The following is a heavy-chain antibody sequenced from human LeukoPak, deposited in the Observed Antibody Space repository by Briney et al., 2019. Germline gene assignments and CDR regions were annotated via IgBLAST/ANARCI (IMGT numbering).Heavy chain of an antibody. CDR2: IYSGGST. Sequence: SETLSLTCTVSGGSISSYYWSWIRQPAGKGLEWIGRIYSGGSTNYNPSLKSRVTMSVDTSKNQFSLKVNSVTAADTAVYFCARDGGHCSGTSCYYPWGQGTLVTVSS. J-gene: IGHJ5*02. D-gene: IGHD2-2*01. V-gene: IGHV4-4*07. CDR1: GGSISSYY. CDR3: ARDGGHCSGTSCYYP.